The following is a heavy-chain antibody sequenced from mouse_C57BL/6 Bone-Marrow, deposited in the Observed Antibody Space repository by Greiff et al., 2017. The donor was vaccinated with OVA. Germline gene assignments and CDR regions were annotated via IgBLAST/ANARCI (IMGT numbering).Heavy chain of an antibody. J-gene: IGHJ3*01. D-gene: IGHD1-1*01. CDR2: ISNGGGST. V-gene: IGHV5-12*01. CDR3: ARHGYYGSSYVAWLAY. CDR1: GFTFSDYY. Sequence: EVQVVESGGGLVQPGGSLKLSCAASGFTFSDYYMYWVRQTPEKRLEWVAYISNGGGSTYYPDTVKGRFTIYRDNAKNTLYLKMSRLKSEDTAMYYCARHGYYGSSYVAWLAYWGQGTLVTVSA.